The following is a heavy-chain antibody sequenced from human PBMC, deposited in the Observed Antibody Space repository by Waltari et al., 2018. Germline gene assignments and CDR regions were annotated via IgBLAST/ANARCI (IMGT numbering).Heavy chain of an antibody. V-gene: IGHV4-38-2*01. CDR3: ARSYCSSTSCYGGWYFDL. CDR2: IYHSGST. CDR1: GYSISSGYY. J-gene: IGHJ2*01. Sequence: QVQLQESGPGLVQPSEALSLTCAVSGYSISSGYYRGWLRPPPGTGLEWIGSIYHSGSTYYNPSLKSRVTISVDTSKNQFSLKLSSVTAADTAVYYCARSYCSSTSCYGGWYFDLWGRGTLVTVSS. D-gene: IGHD2-2*01.